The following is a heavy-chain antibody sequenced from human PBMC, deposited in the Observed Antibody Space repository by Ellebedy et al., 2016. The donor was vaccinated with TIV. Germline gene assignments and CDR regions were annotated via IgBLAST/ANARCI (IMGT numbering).Heavy chain of an antibody. Sequence: MPGGSLRLSCTVSGGSISSYYWSWIRQPPGKGLEWIGYIYYTGSTNYTPSLKSRVTISVDTSKNQFSLKLSSVTAADTAVYYCARVACSGGSCYSDWYFDLWGRGTLVTVSS. J-gene: IGHJ2*01. CDR2: IYYTGST. D-gene: IGHD2-15*01. CDR1: GGSISSYY. CDR3: ARVACSGGSCYSDWYFDL. V-gene: IGHV4-59*01.